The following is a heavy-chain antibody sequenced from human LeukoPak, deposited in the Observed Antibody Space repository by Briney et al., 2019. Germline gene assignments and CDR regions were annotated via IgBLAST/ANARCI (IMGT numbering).Heavy chain of an antibody. V-gene: IGHV3-7*03. CDR1: GFTFSSYW. D-gene: IGHD1-20*01. CDR2: IKQDGSEK. J-gene: IGHJ4*02. Sequence: GGSLRLSCAASGFTFSSYWMSWVRQAPGKGLEWVANIKQDGSEKYYVDSVKGRFTISRDNAKNSLYLQMNSLRAEDTAVYSCAREGITGTTSPYFDYWGQGTLVTVSS. CDR3: AREGITGTTSPYFDY.